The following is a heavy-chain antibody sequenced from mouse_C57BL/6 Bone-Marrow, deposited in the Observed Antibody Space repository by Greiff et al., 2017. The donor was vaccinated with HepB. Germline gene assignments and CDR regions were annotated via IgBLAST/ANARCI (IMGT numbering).Heavy chain of an antibody. Sequence: VQLVESGPGLVAPSQSLSITCTVSGFSLTSYAISWVRQPPGKGLEWLGVIWTGGGTNYNSAPKSRLSISKDNSKSQVFLKMNSLQTDDTARYYCARNSPAYYGSRVMDYWGQGTSVTVSS. CDR1: GFSLTSYA. D-gene: IGHD1-1*01. V-gene: IGHV2-9-1*01. CDR2: IWTGGGT. J-gene: IGHJ4*01. CDR3: ARNSPAYYGSRVMDY.